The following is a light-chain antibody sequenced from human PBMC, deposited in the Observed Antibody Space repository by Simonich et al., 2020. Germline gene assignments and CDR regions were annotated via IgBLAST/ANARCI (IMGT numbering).Light chain of an antibody. V-gene: IGLV3-21*03. CDR3: QVWDSSSDHVV. J-gene: IGLJ2*01. CDR1: NIGSKS. Sequence: SYVLTQPPSVSVAPGKTARITRGGNNIGSKSVHWYQQKPGQAPVLVVYDDSDRPSGIPERFSGSNARNTATLSISRVEAGDEADYYCQVWDSSSDHVVFGGGTKLTVL. CDR2: DDS.